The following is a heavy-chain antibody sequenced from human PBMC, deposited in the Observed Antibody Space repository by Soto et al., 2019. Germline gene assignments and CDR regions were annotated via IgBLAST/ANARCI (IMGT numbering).Heavy chain of an antibody. V-gene: IGHV1-18*01. CDR2: ISAYNGNT. D-gene: IGHD6-6*01. Sequence: ASVKVSCKASGYTFTSYGISWVRQAPGQGLEWMGWISAYNGNTNYAQKLQGRVTMTPATSKGTAYMYLRSLRSDDTAVYYCSTPGGVYSSSAGVWVYWGQGTLVTVSS. J-gene: IGHJ4*02. CDR3: STPGGVYSSSAGVWVY. CDR1: GYTFTSYG.